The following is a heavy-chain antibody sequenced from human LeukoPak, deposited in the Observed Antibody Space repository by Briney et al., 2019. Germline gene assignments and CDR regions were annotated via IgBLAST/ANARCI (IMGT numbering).Heavy chain of an antibody. D-gene: IGHD2-21*02. CDR1: GFPVSSNY. CDR2: IYSGGTS. CDR3: ARWGGVTNFDY. V-gene: IGHV3-53*01. J-gene: IGHJ4*02. Sequence: PGGSLRLSCAASGFPVSSNYMSWVRQAPGKGLEWVSIIYSGGTSYYADSVKGRFTISRDNYKNTLYLQMNSLGAEDTAVYYCARWGGVTNFDYWGKGTLVSVSS.